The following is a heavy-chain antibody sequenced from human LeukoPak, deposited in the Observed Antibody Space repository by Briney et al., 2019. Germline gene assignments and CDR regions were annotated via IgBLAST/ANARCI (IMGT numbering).Heavy chain of an antibody. Sequence: GESLKISCKGSGYSFTSYWIGWVRQMPGKGLEWMGIIYPGDPDTRYSPSFQGHVTISADNSINTAYLQWSSLKASDTAMYYCARVGTAVAGTEVSGHFDYWGQGTLVTVSS. CDR3: ARVGTAVAGTEVSGHFDY. V-gene: IGHV5-51*01. CDR2: IYPGDPDT. J-gene: IGHJ4*02. D-gene: IGHD6-19*01. CDR1: GYSFTSYW.